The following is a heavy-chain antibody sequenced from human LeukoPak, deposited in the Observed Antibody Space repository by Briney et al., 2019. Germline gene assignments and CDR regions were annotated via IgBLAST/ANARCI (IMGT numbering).Heavy chain of an antibody. CDR2: ISSSSSNI. J-gene: IGHJ4*02. Sequence: GGSLRLSCAASGFTFSSYSMNWVRQAPGKGLEWVSCISSSSSNIYYADSVKGRFTISRDNAKNSLYLQMNSLRAEDTALYYCARDSDHYDSSGYFLGIMEGPYWGQGTLVTVSS. CDR1: GFTFSSYS. D-gene: IGHD3-22*01. V-gene: IGHV3-21*01. CDR3: ARDSDHYDSSGYFLGIMEGPY.